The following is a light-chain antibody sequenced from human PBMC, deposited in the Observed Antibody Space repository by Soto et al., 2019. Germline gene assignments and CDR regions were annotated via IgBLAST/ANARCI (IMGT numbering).Light chain of an antibody. Sequence: AIQMTQSPSSLSASVGDRVTITCRAGQDIRNELGWYQQKPGKAPKVLIYTASNLQSGVPSRFSGSGSGTDFTLTISSLQPEDSATYYCLQDHNYPRAFGQGTKVEVK. CDR1: QDIRNE. CDR2: TAS. V-gene: IGKV1-6*01. J-gene: IGKJ1*01. CDR3: LQDHNYPRA.